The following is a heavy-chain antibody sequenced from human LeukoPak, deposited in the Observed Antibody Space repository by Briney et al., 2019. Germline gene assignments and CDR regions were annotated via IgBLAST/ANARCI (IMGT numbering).Heavy chain of an antibody. CDR2: IYYSGST. V-gene: IGHV4-39*07. Sequence: SETLSLTCTVSGGSISTSSYYWGWIRQPPGKGLEYIGSIYYSGSTYYNPSLKSRLTISLDTSKNQFSLKLNFMTAADTAVYYCATLSSDWHSFDYWGQGTLVTVSS. D-gene: IGHD6-19*01. CDR3: ATLSSDWHSFDY. CDR1: GGSISTSSYY. J-gene: IGHJ4*02.